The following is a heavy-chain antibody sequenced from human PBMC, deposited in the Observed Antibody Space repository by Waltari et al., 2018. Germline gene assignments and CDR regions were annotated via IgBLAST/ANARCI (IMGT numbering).Heavy chain of an antibody. CDR1: GFTFDDYA. CDR3: AKAYSSSWNWFDP. V-gene: IGHV3-43D*04. D-gene: IGHD6-13*01. Sequence: EVQLVESGGVVVQPGGSLRLSCAASGFTFDDYAMPWVRQAPGKGLEWVSLISWDGGSIYYADSVRGRFTISRDNSKNSLYLQMNSLRAEDTALYYCAKAYSSSWNWFDPWGQGTLVTVSS. J-gene: IGHJ5*02. CDR2: ISWDGGSI.